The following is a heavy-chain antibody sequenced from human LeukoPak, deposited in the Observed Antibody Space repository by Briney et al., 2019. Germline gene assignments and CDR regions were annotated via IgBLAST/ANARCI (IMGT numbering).Heavy chain of an antibody. D-gene: IGHD6-13*01. CDR1: GGSFSDYY. CDR3: ARRLAAAGAFDC. Sequence: SETLSLTCAVYGGSFSDYYGSWIRQPPGKGLEWIGEINHSGSTNYNPSLKSRVTISVDTSKNQFSLKLSSVTAADTAVYYCARRLAAAGAFDCWGQGTLVTVSS. J-gene: IGHJ4*02. V-gene: IGHV4-34*01. CDR2: INHSGST.